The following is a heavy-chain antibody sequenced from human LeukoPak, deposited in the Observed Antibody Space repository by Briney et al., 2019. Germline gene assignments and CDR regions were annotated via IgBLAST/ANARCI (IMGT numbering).Heavy chain of an antibody. V-gene: IGHV4-31*03. CDR2: IYHSGST. Sequence: SQTLSLTCTVSGGSISSGGYYWSWIRQHPGKGLEWIGYIYHSGSTYYNPSLKSRVTISVDTSKNQLSLKLSSVTAADTAVYYCARENYAITMVRGVILAGDAFDIWGQGTMVTVSS. CDR1: GGSISSGGYY. J-gene: IGHJ3*02. CDR3: ARENYAITMVRGVILAGDAFDI. D-gene: IGHD3-10*01.